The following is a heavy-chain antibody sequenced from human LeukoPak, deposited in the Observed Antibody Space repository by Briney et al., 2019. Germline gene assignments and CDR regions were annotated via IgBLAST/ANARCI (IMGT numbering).Heavy chain of an antibody. CDR1: GFTFSSYA. D-gene: IGHD3-22*01. V-gene: IGHV3-23*01. CDR2: ISGSGGST. Sequence: PGGSLRLSCAASGFTFSSYAMSWVRQAPGKGLEWVSAISGSGGSTYYADSVKGRFTISRDNSKNTLYLQMNSLRAEDTAVYYCAKGPGRYNDSSGYIDYWGQGTLVTVSS. CDR3: AKGPGRYNDSSGYIDY. J-gene: IGHJ4*02.